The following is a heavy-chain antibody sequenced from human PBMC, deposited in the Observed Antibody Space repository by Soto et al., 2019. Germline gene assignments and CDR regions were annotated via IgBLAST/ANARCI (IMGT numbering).Heavy chain of an antibody. V-gene: IGHV1-3*01. J-gene: IGHJ5*02. D-gene: IGHD1-1*01. CDR1: GYTFTSYA. CDR2: INAGNGNT. CDR3: ARALYNWNDEGWFGP. Sequence: SVKVSCKASGYTFTSYAMHWVRQAPGQRLEWMGWINAGNGNTKYSQKFQGRVTITRDTSASTAYMELSSLRSEDTAVYYCARALYNWNDEGWFGPWGQGTLVTVSS.